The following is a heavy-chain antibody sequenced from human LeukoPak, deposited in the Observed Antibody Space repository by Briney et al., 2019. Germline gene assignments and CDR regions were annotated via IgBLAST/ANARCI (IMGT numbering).Heavy chain of an antibody. CDR1: GGSISSGSYY. J-gene: IGHJ4*02. D-gene: IGHD2-15*01. Sequence: SETLSLTCTVSGGSISSGSYYWSWIRQPAGKGLEWIGRIYTSGSTNYNPSLKSRVTISVDTSKNQFSLKLSSVTAADTAVYYCARHACSGGSCYDFAAHFDYWGQGTLVTVSS. V-gene: IGHV4-61*02. CDR3: ARHACSGGSCYDFAAHFDY. CDR2: IYTSGST.